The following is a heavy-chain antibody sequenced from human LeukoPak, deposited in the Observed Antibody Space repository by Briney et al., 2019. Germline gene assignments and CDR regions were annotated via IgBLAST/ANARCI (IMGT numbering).Heavy chain of an antibody. CDR2: INHSGSA. J-gene: IGHJ4*02. Sequence: SETLSLTCAVSGGSFSGYYWTWIRQPPGKGLEWIGEINHSGSANYSPSLSSRVTISLDMSENQFSLKQTSVTAADTAVYYCARGQGTVTTHWGQGTLVTVSS. CDR3: ARGQGTVTTH. CDR1: GGSFSGYY. D-gene: IGHD4-17*01. V-gene: IGHV4-34*01.